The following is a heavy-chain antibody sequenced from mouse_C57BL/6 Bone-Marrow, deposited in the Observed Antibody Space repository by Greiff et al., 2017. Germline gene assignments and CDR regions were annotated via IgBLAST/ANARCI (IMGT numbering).Heavy chain of an antibody. D-gene: IGHD3-3*01. CDR3: ARGGRKRYYFDY. V-gene: IGHV1-55*01. CDR2: IYPGSGST. J-gene: IGHJ2*01. CDR1: GYTFTSYW. Sequence: QVQLKQPGAELVKPGASVKMSCKASGYTFTSYWITWVKQRPGQGLEWIGDIYPGSGSTNYNEKFKSKATLTVDTSSSTAYMQLSSLTSEDSAVYYCARGGRKRYYFDYWGQGTTLTVSS.